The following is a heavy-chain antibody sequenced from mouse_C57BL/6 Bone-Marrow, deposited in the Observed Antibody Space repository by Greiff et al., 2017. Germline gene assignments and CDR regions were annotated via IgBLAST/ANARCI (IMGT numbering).Heavy chain of an antibody. V-gene: IGHV1-5*01. CDR1: GYTFTSYW. CDR3: TRLWDYDVAY. Sequence: VQLKESGTVLARPGASVKMSCKTSGYTFTSYWMHWVKQRPGQGLEWIGAIYPGNSDTSYNQKFKGKDKLTAVTSASTAYMELSSLTTEDSAVYYCTRLWDYDVAYWGQGTLVTVSA. D-gene: IGHD2-4*01. CDR2: IYPGNSDT. J-gene: IGHJ3*01.